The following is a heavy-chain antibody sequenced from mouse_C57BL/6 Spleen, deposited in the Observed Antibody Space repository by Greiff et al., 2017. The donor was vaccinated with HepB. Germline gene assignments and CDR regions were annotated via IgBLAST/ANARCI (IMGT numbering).Heavy chain of an antibody. Sequence: QVQLKQPGAELVKPGASVKLSCKASGYTFTSYWMQWVKQRPGQGLEWIGEIDPSDSYTNYNQKFKGKATLTVDTSSSTAYMQLSSLTSEDSAVYYCARGEKFYYGSSLFAYWGQGTLVTVSA. CDR1: GYTFTSYW. CDR3: ARGEKFYYGSSLFAY. J-gene: IGHJ3*01. D-gene: IGHD1-1*01. CDR2: IDPSDSYT. V-gene: IGHV1-50*01.